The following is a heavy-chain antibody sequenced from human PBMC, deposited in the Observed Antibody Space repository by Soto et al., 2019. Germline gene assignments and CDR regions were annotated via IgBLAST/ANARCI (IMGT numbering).Heavy chain of an antibody. D-gene: IGHD1-1*01. J-gene: IGHJ3*01. Sequence: EVQLVESGGGLVKPGGSLRLSCAASGFTFSNAWMSWVRQAPGKGLEWVGRIKTKTDGGTTDYAAPVKGRFTISRDDSKNPLYLQMNSLKTEDTAVYYCTTGAGYNWNDGVAFDVWGQGTMVTVSS. CDR2: IKTKTDGGTT. CDR3: TTGAGYNWNDGVAFDV. V-gene: IGHV3-15*01. CDR1: GFTFSNAW.